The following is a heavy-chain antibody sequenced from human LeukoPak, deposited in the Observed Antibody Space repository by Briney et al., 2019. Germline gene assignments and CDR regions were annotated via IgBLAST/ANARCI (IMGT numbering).Heavy chain of an antibody. J-gene: IGHJ3*02. CDR1: GFTFSSYW. Sequence: GGSLRLSCAASGFTFSSYWMHWVRQAPGKGLVWVSRINSDGSSTSYADSVKGRFTISRDNAKNTLYLQMNSLRAEDTAVYYCARDKEGYYYDSSAHAFDIWGQGTMVTVSS. V-gene: IGHV3-74*01. CDR2: INSDGSST. D-gene: IGHD3-22*01. CDR3: ARDKEGYYYDSSAHAFDI.